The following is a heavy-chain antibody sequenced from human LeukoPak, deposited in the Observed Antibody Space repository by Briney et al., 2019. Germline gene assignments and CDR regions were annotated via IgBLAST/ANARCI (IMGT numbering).Heavy chain of an antibody. V-gene: IGHV3-30*02. CDR3: ARGKDYSFDY. Sequence: GGSLRLSCAASGFTFSSYAMSWVRQAPGKGLEWVAFIQCDGSTKWYGDSVKGRFTISGDISKNTLYLQMNSLRVEDTAVYYCARGKDYSFDYWGQGTLVTVSS. D-gene: IGHD2-15*01. CDR1: GFTFSSYA. CDR2: IQCDGSTK. J-gene: IGHJ4*02.